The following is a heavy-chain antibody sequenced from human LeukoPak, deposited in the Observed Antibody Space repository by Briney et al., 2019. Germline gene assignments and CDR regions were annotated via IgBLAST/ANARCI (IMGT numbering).Heavy chain of an antibody. D-gene: IGHD6-13*01. CDR3: ARALGVAAALGPYYFDY. CDR2: ISSSSYI. J-gene: IGHJ4*02. CDR1: GFTFSSYS. Sequence: GGSLRLSCAASGFTFSSYSMNWVRQAPGKGLEWVSPISSSSYIYYADSVKGRFTISRDNAKNSLYLQMNSLRAEDTAVYYCARALGVAAALGPYYFDYWGQGTLVTVSS. V-gene: IGHV3-21*01.